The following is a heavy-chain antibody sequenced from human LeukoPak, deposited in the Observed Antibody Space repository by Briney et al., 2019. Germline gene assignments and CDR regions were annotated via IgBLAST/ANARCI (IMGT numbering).Heavy chain of an antibody. D-gene: IGHD6-25*01. V-gene: IGHV4-59*01. J-gene: IGHJ4*02. CDR1: GGSISSYY. Sequence: SETLSLTCTVSGGSISSYYWSWIRQPPGKGLEWIGYICYSGSTNYNPSLKSRVTISVDTSKNQFSLKLSSVTAADTAVYYCARGGKAGFDYWGQGTLVTVSS. CDR2: ICYSGST. CDR3: ARGGKAGFDY.